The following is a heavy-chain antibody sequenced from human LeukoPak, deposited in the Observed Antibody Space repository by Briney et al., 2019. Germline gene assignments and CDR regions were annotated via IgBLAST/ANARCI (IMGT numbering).Heavy chain of an antibody. CDR3: ARVPLLRGEAIFDY. V-gene: IGHV3-21*01. Sequence: PGGSLRLSCAASGFTFSSYSMNWVRQAPGKGLEWVSSISSSSSYIYYADSVKGRFTISRDNAKNSLYLQMNSLRAEDTAVYYCARVPLLRGEAIFDYWGQGTLVTVSS. CDR1: GFTFSSYS. D-gene: IGHD4-17*01. CDR2: ISSSSSYI. J-gene: IGHJ4*02.